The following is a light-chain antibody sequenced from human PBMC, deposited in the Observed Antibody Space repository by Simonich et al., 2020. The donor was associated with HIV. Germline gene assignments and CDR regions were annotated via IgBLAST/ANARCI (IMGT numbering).Light chain of an antibody. CDR2: WSS. V-gene: IGKV4-1*01. CDR1: QSVLYSSNNKNY. Sequence: DIVMTQSPDSLAVSLGERATLHCKSSQSVLYSSNNKNYLVWYQQKPGKPPKLLIYWSSTRESGVPDRFSGSGSGTEFTLTISSLQPEDFATYYCQQYYSTPRTFGQGTKVEIK. CDR3: QQYYSTPRT. J-gene: IGKJ1*01.